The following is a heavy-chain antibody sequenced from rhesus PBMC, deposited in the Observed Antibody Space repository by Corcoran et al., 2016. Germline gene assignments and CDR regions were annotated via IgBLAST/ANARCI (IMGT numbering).Heavy chain of an antibody. CDR2: IIPLVGIT. CDR1: GFTFGSYA. D-gene: IGHD6-25*01. V-gene: IGHV1-198*02. CDR3: ARGFAAAGPGSFDY. J-gene: IGHJ4*01. Sequence: QVQLVQSGAEVKKPGASVKVSCKASGFTFGSYAISWVRQAPGQGLEWMVVIIPLVGITNYSEKFQGRVTITADTSTSTAYIELSSLRSEETAVYYCARGFAAAGPGSFDYWGLGVLVTVSS.